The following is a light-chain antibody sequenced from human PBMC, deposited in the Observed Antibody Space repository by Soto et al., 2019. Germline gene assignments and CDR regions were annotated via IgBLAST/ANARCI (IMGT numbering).Light chain of an antibody. CDR2: EVN. CDR3: SSYSGXGNV. V-gene: IGLV2-8*01. CDR1: NSDVCGYNY. J-gene: IGLJ1*01. Sequence: QSVLTHPPSASVSPGQSVAISYTGTNSDVCGYNYFSWYQQHQGKSPKLIIYEVNKRPSGVPDRFAGSKSGNTASVTVCGPQAEAEADYYCSSYSGXGNVVGTWTKVXV.